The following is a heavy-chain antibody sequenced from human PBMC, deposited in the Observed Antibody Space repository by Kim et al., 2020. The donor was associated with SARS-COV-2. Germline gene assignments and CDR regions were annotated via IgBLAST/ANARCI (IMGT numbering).Heavy chain of an antibody. D-gene: IGHD6-19*01. Sequence: GGSLRLSCAASGFSFSTDAMTWVRQAPGKGLEWVSDINGSGSSTYYTESVKGRFTISRTNSKKTLYLQMDSLRAEDTAIYYCAKDGYSSGYCRDSWCQGTQVTL. CDR3: AKDGYSSGYCRDS. CDR1: GFSFSTDA. V-gene: IGHV3-23*01. CDR2: INGSGSST. J-gene: IGHJ4*02.